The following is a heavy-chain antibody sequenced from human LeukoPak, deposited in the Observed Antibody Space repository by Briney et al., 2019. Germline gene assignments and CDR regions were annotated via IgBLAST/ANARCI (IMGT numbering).Heavy chain of an antibody. V-gene: IGHV4-59*12. D-gene: IGHD6-19*01. Sequence: SETLSLTCTVSGGSISSYYWSWIRQPPGKGLEWIGYIYYSGSTNYNPSLKSRVTISVDTSKNQFSLKLSSVTAADTAVYYCARDPSPRDSSGWYYFDYWGQGTLVTVSS. CDR1: GGSISSYY. J-gene: IGHJ4*02. CDR3: ARDPSPRDSSGWYYFDY. CDR2: IYYSGST.